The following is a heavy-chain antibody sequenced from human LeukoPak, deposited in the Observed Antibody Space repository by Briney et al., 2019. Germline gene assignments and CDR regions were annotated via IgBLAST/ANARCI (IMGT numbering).Heavy chain of an antibody. CDR2: ISSSSSYI. J-gene: IGHJ4*02. CDR3: ARDKGSYDSDF. D-gene: IGHD5-18*01. CDR1: GFTVSSNY. V-gene: IGHV3-21*01. Sequence: PGGSLRLSCAASGFTVSSNYMSWVRQAPGKGLEWVSSISSSSSYIYYADSVKGRFTISRDNAKNSLYLQMNSLRAEDTAVYYCARDKGSYDSDFWGQGTLVTVSS.